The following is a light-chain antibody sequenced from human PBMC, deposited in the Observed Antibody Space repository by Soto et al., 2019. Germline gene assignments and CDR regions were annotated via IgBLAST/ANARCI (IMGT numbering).Light chain of an antibody. J-gene: IGLJ7*01. Sequence: SYELTQPPSVSVAPGKTARITCGGNNIGIKSVHWYQQKPGQAPVLVIYYDNDRPSGIPERFSGSNSGNTATLTISRVEAGDEADYYCQVWDRSSDHAVFGGGTQLTVL. CDR1: NIGIKS. CDR3: QVWDRSSDHAV. CDR2: YDN. V-gene: IGLV3-21*04.